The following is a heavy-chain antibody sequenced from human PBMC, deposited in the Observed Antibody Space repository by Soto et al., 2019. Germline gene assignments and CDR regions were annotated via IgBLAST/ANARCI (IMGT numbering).Heavy chain of an antibody. J-gene: IGHJ4*02. V-gene: IGHV4-39*01. CDR2: IYYSGST. Sequence: QLQLQESGPGLVKPSETLSLTCTVSGGSISSSSYYWGWIRQPPGKGLEWIGSIYYSGSTYYNPSLKSRVTISVDTSKNQFSLKLSSVTAADTAVYYCARHAVTATQAVDYWGQGTLVTVSS. D-gene: IGHD2-21*02. CDR1: GGSISSSSYY. CDR3: ARHAVTATQAVDY.